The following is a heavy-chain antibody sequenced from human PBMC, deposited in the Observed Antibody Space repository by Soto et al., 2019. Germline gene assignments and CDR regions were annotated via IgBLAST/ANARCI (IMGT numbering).Heavy chain of an antibody. CDR3: ARDHDYDYVWGRYRPSY. J-gene: IGHJ4*02. CDR2: ISAYNGNT. CDR1: GYTFTSYG. D-gene: IGHD3-16*02. V-gene: IGHV1-18*01. Sequence: ASVKVSCKASGYTFTSYGISWVRQAPGQGLEWMGWISAYNGNTNYAQKLQGRVTMTTDTSTSTAYMELRSLRSDDTAVYYCARDHDYDYVWGRYRPSYWGQGTLVTVSS.